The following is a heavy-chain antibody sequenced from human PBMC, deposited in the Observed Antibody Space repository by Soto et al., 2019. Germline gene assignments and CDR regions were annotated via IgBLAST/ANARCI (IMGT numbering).Heavy chain of an antibody. V-gene: IGHV5-51*01. D-gene: IGHD1-1*01. J-gene: IGHJ4*02. CDR1: VYNVTTSW. CDR2: ISPGGSDT. CDR3: ARLPTLPLAGTNSRAFDY. Sequence: LTLSCECSVYNVTTSWFAWVRQMPEKVLEWMGIISPGGSDTRYIPSFQGQVTISADKSISTAYLQWSSLKASDTAMYYCARLPTLPLAGTNSRAFDYWGQGTLVTVSS.